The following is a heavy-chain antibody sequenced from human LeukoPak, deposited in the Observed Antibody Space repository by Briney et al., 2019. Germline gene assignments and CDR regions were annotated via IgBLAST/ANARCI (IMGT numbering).Heavy chain of an antibody. J-gene: IGHJ4*02. CDR2: ISGTGGST. V-gene: IGHV3-23*01. CDR1: GFTFSNYA. CDR3: AKDRGNYLRVPFDY. Sequence: TGGSLRLSCAASGFTFSNYAMSWVRQAPGKGLEWVSAISGTGGSTYYADPVKGRFTISRDNSKNTLYLQMNSLGAEDTAVYYCAKDRGNYLRVPFDYWGQGTLVTVSS. D-gene: IGHD5-24*01.